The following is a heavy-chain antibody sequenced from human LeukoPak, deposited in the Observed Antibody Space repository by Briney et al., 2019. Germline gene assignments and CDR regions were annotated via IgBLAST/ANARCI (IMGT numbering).Heavy chain of an antibody. CDR2: MNPNSGNT. Sequence: ASVKVSCKASGYTFTSYDINWVRQATGQGLEWVGWMNPNSGNTGYAQKFQGRVTMTRNTSISTAYMELSSLRSEDTAVYYCATKGYDFWSGYYYYYYGMDVWGQGTTVTVSS. J-gene: IGHJ6*02. V-gene: IGHV1-8*01. CDR1: GYTFTSYD. D-gene: IGHD3-3*01. CDR3: ATKGYDFWSGYYYYYYGMDV.